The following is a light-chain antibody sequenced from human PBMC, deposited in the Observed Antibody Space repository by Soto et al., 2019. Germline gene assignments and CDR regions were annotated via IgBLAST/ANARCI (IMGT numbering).Light chain of an antibody. CDR2: AAS. CDR1: QGIRND. CDR3: LQHKRYPLT. Sequence: DIQMTQSPSSLSASVGDRVTITCRASQGIRNDLGWYQQKPGTAPKSLIYAASSLRSGVPSRFIGSGSGTEFTLTISSLQPEDFATDYFLQHKRYPLTFGGGTKVEIK. V-gene: IGKV1-17*01. J-gene: IGKJ4*01.